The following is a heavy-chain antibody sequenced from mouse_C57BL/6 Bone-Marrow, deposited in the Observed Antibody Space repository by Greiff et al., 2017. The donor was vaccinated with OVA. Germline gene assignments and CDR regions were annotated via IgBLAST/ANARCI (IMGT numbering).Heavy chain of an antibody. Sequence: EVQGVESGGGLVKPGGSLKLSCAASGFTFSSYAMSWVRQTPEKRLEWVATISDGGSYTYYPDNVKGRFTISRDNAKNNLYLQMSHLKSEDTAMYYCARGDVYYGGYFDYWGQGTTLTVSS. D-gene: IGHD2-1*01. CDR2: ISDGGSYT. CDR3: ARGDVYYGGYFDY. V-gene: IGHV5-4*01. CDR1: GFTFSSYA. J-gene: IGHJ2*01.